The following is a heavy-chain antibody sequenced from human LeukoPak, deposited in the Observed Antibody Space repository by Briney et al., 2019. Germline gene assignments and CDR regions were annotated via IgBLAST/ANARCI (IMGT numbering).Heavy chain of an antibody. D-gene: IGHD1-26*01. CDR2: ISYSGT. Sequence: SETLSLTCTVSGGSISIRNYYWGWIRQPPGGGLEWIGSISYSGTYYNPSLKSRLTISVDTSKNHFSLNLRSVTAADTAVYYCARRTSNPVGAIDYWGQGTLVTVSS. CDR1: GGSISIRNYY. CDR3: ARRTSNPVGAIDY. J-gene: IGHJ4*02. V-gene: IGHV4-39*01.